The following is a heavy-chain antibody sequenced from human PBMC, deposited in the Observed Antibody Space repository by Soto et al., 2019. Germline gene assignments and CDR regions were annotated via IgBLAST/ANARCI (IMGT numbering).Heavy chain of an antibody. Sequence: SETLSLTCAVSSVSIDIVCWWSWVRKSPGKGLEWIGETSHDGVTNYNPSLKSRVTISVDRSKNQFSLKLSSVTAADTAVYYCARVPGPWGQGTLVTVSS. V-gene: IGHV4-4*02. CDR1: SVSIDIVCW. CDR3: ARVPGP. J-gene: IGHJ5*02. CDR2: TSHDGVT.